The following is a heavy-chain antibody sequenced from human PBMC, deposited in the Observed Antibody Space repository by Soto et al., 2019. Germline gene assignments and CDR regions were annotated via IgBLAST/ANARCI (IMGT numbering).Heavy chain of an antibody. V-gene: IGHV5-10-1*01. J-gene: IGHJ3*02. Sequence: HGAALKISCNGSGYSFTSYWISWVRQMPWKGLEWMGRIDPSDSYTNYSPSFQGHVTISADKSISTAYLQWSSLNASATAMSYCARAPISASSGYSDSDAFDIWGQGKMVTVSS. D-gene: IGHD3-22*01. CDR1: GYSFTSYW. CDR3: ARAPISASSGYSDSDAFDI. CDR2: IDPSDSYT.